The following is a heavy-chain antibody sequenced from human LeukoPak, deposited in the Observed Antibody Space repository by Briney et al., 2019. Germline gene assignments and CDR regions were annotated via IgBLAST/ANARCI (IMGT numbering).Heavy chain of an antibody. V-gene: IGHV1-18*01. CDR1: GYSFSSFG. CDR3: ARGTWETEARPYSFDI. CDR2: VNSNNGDT. Sequence: AASVKVSCKAFGYSFSSFGINWVRQAPGQGLEWMGWVNSNNGDTNYAQKFQGRVTMTRDKSTTTVYMEVRSLRSDDTATYYCARGTWETEARPYSFDIWGQGTLVTVSS. J-gene: IGHJ4*01. D-gene: IGHD1-26*01.